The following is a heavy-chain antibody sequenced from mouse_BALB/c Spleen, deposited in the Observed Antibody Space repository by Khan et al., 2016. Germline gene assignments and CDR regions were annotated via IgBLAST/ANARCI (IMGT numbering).Heavy chain of an antibody. Sequence: QVQLKESGPGLVQPSQSLSITCTVSGFSLTSYSIHWVRQSSGKGLEWLGVIWSGGSTDYNAAFISRLSIRKDNSKRQVFFKMNSLQANDTAIYYCARGGILYFDHWGQGTTLTVSS. V-gene: IGHV2-2*02. CDR1: GFSLTSYS. J-gene: IGHJ2*01. CDR3: ARGGILYFDH. CDR2: IWSGGST.